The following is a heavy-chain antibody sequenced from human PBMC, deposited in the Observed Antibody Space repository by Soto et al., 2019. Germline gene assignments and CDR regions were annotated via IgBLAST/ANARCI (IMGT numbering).Heavy chain of an antibody. D-gene: IGHD1-26*01. J-gene: IGHJ6*02. CDR2: LYYSGSS. Sequence: QLQLQESGPGLVKPSETLSLTCTVSGGSISSSSYYWGWIRQPPGKGLEWIGSLYYSGSSYYNPSLKSRVTISVDTSKKQFSLKLRSVTAADTAVYYCARGESIMGDTFYYGMDVWGQGTTVTVSS. V-gene: IGHV4-39*01. CDR3: ARGESIMGDTFYYGMDV. CDR1: GGSISSSSYY.